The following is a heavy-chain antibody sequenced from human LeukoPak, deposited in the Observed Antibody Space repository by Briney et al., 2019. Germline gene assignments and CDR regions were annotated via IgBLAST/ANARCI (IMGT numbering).Heavy chain of an antibody. V-gene: IGHV4-59*01. D-gene: IGHD4-11*01. CDR2: IDHTGIT. Sequence: SETLSLTCTVSDDSITIYYWSWIRQPPGKGLEWIGYIDHTGITNYNPSLNSRVTISRGTSKNHFSLELSSATAADTAVYFCARGRVSSSTWHSTYYYYFYMDVWGKGTTVTVSS. J-gene: IGHJ6*03. CDR1: DDSITIYY. CDR3: ARGRVSSSTWHSTYYYYFYMDV.